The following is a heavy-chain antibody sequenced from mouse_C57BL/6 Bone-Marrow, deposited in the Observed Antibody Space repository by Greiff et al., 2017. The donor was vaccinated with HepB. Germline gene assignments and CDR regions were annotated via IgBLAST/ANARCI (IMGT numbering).Heavy chain of an antibody. CDR3: ARDSYYVSSSPLDY. CDR1: GFTFSDFY. CDR2: SRNKANDYTT. V-gene: IGHV7-1*01. Sequence: EVKLQESGGGLVQSGRSLRLSCATSGFTFSDFYMEWVRQAPGKGLEWIAASRNKANDYTTEYSASVKGRFIVSRDTSQSILYLQMNALRAEDTAIYYCARDSYYVSSSPLDYWGQGTTLTVSS. D-gene: IGHD1-1*01. J-gene: IGHJ2*01.